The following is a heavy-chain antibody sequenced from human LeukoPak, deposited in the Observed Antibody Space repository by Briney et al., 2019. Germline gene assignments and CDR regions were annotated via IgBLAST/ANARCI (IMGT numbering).Heavy chain of an antibody. CDR1: GYTFSAYG. V-gene: IGHV1-18*01. J-gene: IGHJ4*02. CDR3: ARDSHIAGVAYYFDY. D-gene: IGHD6-13*01. CDR2: ISAYTGNT. Sequence: ASVKVSCKASGYTFSAYGMSWVRQAPGQGLEWMGYISAYTGNTSYAQNLQGRLTMTTDTSTSTAYMELRSLRSDDTAFYYCARDSHIAGVAYYFDYWGQGTLVTVSS.